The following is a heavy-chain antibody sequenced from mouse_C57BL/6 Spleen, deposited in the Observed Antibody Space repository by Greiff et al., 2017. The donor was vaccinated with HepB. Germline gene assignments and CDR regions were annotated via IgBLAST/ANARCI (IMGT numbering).Heavy chain of an antibody. J-gene: IGHJ4*01. V-gene: IGHV5-16*01. CDR1: GFTFSDYY. Sequence: EVKLMESEGGLVQPGSSMKLSCTASGFTFSDYYMAWVRQVPEKGLEWVANINYDGSSTYYLDSLKSRFIISRDNAKNILYLQMSSLKSEDTATYYCARDRPYAMDYWGQGTSVTVSS. CDR3: ARDRPYAMDY. CDR2: INYDGSST.